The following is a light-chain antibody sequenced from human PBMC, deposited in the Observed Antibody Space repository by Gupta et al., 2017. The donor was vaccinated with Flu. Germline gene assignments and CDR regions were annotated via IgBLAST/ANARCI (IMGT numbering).Light chain of an antibody. V-gene: IGKV1-39*01. Sequence: DIQMTQPPSSLSAPVGDRVTITCRASQSISSYLNWYQQKPGKAPKLLIYAASSLQSGVPSRFSGSGSGTDFTLTISRLQPEDFATYYCQQSYSTPLTFGHGTKVDIK. CDR3: QQSYSTPLT. CDR2: AAS. CDR1: QSISSY. J-gene: IGKJ3*01.